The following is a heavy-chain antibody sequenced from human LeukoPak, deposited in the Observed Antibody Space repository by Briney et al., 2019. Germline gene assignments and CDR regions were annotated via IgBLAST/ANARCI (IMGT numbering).Heavy chain of an antibody. D-gene: IGHD2-15*01. V-gene: IGHV4-34*01. CDR3: ARVVVAARNGDC. J-gene: IGHJ4*02. Sequence: SETLSLTCAVYGGSFSGYYWSWIRQPPGKGLEWIGEINHSGSTNYNPSLKSRVTISVDTSKNQFSLKLSSVTAADTAVYCCARVVVAARNGDCWGQGTLVTVSS. CDR1: GGSFSGYY. CDR2: INHSGST.